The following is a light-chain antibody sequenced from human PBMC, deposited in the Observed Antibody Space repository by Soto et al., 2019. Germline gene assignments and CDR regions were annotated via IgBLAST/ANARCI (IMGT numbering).Light chain of an antibody. J-gene: IGLJ2*01. V-gene: IGLV2-14*03. Sequence: QSVLTQPASVSGSPGQSITISCTGTGSDIGAYNFVSWFQQLPGKAPKPIISDVSNRPSGVSNRFSGSKSGNTASLTISGLQAEDEADYYCSSYTTSSTLVFGGGTKVTVL. CDR3: SSYTTSSTLV. CDR2: DVS. CDR1: GSDIGAYNF.